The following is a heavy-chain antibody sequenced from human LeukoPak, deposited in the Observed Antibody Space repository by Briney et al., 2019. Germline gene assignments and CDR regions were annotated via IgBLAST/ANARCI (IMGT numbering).Heavy chain of an antibody. D-gene: IGHD2-2*01. J-gene: IGHJ4*02. CDR1: GGSISSYY. V-gene: IGHV4-59*08. CDR3: ARHRPEGYCSSTSCYGEADVADY. CDR2: IYYSGST. Sequence: SETLSLTCTVSGGSISSYYWSWFRQPPGKGLEWIGYIYYSGSTNCNPSLKSRVTISVDTSKNQFSLKLSSVTAADTAVYYCARHRPEGYCSSTSCYGEADVADYWGQGTLVTASS.